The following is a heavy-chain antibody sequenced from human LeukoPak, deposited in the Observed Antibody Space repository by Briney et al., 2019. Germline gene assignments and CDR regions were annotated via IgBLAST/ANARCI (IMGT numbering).Heavy chain of an antibody. J-gene: IGHJ4*02. CDR2: IRYDGSNK. Sequence: GGSLRLSCAASGFTFSNYGMLWVRQAPGKGLEWVAFIRYDGSNKYYVDSVKGRFTISRDNSKNTLYLQMNSLRAEDTAVYYCAKEIDTSGYSPFDYWGQGTLVTVSS. D-gene: IGHD3-22*01. CDR3: AKEIDTSGYSPFDY. V-gene: IGHV3-30*02. CDR1: GFTFSNYG.